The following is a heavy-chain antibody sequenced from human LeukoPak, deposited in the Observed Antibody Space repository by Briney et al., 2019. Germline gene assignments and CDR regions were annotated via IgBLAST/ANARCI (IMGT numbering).Heavy chain of an antibody. J-gene: IGHJ3*02. V-gene: IGHV3-11*03. CDR3: ARIGLGSGYYPFDI. CDR2: ISSSGTYT. Sequence: GGSLRLSCAASGFIFSDYYMSWIRQAPGKGLEWVSYISSSGTYTNYADSVKGRFTISRDNAKNSLYLQMNSLRAEDTAVYYCARIGLGSGYYPFDIWGQGTMVAVSS. D-gene: IGHD3-22*01. CDR1: GFIFSDYY.